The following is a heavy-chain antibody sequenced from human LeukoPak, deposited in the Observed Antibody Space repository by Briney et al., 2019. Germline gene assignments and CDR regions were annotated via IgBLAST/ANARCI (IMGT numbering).Heavy chain of an antibody. Sequence: GGSLRLSCAAPGFIFDDYAMHWVRQAPGKGLEWVALIVWDGESTYYAASVRGRFIISRDNSDNSLYLQMNNLKAEDTAIYYCAKDGSRGYSSTGYYMDAWGKGTTVIVSS. J-gene: IGHJ6*03. CDR1: GFIFDDYA. V-gene: IGHV3-43D*04. CDR3: AKDGSRGYSSTGYYMDA. D-gene: IGHD6-19*01. CDR2: IVWDGEST.